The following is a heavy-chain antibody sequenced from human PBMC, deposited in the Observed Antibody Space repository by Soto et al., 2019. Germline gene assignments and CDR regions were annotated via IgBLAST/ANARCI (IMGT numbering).Heavy chain of an antibody. CDR2: ISIAGAT. V-gene: IGHV3-13*04. CDR3: VRAGLGGQLWRDFHY. J-gene: IGHJ4*02. CDR1: GFTLSSYD. Sequence: HPGGSLRLSCAASGFTLSSYDMHWVRQVTGKSLEWVSAISIAGATFYADSVKGRFTISRESGENSLYLQMNSLRAGDTAVYHCVRAGLGGQLWRDFHYWGQGTPVTVSS. D-gene: IGHD5-18*01.